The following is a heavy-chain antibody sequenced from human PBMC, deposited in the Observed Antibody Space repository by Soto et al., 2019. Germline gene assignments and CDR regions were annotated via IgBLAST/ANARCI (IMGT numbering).Heavy chain of an antibody. J-gene: IGHJ4*02. CDR3: VYEFGTGYYYFDY. D-gene: IGHD3-10*01. CDR2: INPSGGST. V-gene: IGHV1-46*01. Sequence: ASVKVSCKASGYTFTSYYMHWVRQAPGQGLEWMGIINPSGGSTSYAQKFQGRVTMTRDTSTSTVYMELSSLRSDDTAVYYCVYEFGTGYYYFDYWGQGTLVTVSS. CDR1: GYTFTSYY.